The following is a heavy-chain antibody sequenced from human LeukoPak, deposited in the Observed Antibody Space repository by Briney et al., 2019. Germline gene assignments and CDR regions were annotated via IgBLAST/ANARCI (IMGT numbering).Heavy chain of an antibody. CDR2: IYYSGST. CDR3: ARGGWGKTKDSSSWPYVGEYNWFDP. D-gene: IGHD6-13*01. J-gene: IGHJ5*02. CDR1: GGSISSGGYY. V-gene: IGHV4-31*03. Sequence: PSETLSLTCTVSGGSISSGGYYWSWIRQHPEKGLEWIGYIYYSGSTYYNPSLKSRVTISVDTSKNQFSLKLSSVTAADTAVYYCARGGWGKTKDSSSWPYVGEYNWFDPWGQGTLVTVSS.